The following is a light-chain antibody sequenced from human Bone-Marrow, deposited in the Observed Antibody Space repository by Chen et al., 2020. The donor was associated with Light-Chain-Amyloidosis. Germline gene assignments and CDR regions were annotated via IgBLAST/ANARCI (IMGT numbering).Light chain of an antibody. CDR2: LGF. V-gene: IGKV2-28*01. J-gene: IGKJ4*01. CDR3: MLALSNT. Sequence: DIVMTQSPLSLPVTPGESASISCRSSQSLLNSNGYNYLDWYLQKPGQSPQLLIYLGFKRASGVPDRFSGSGSGTDFTMKISRVEAEDVGVYYCMLALSNTFGGGTKVEIK. CDR1: QSLLNSNGYNY.